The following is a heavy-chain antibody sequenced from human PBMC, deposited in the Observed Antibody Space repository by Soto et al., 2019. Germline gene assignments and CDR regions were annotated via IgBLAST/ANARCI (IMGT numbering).Heavy chain of an antibody. CDR1: GFTSSNYS. V-gene: IGHV3-23*01. CDR3: AGGAVVTPYYYGLDV. D-gene: IGHD3-22*01. Sequence: EVRLLESGGGLVQPGGSLRLYCAGSGFTSSNYSMSWVRQAPGKGLEWVSTTSGSGHYIKYRDSVKGRFTISRDNSKNTLYLQMNSLRAEDTAVYYCAGGAVVTPYYYGLDVWGEGTTVTVSS. CDR2: TSGSGHYI. J-gene: IGHJ6*04.